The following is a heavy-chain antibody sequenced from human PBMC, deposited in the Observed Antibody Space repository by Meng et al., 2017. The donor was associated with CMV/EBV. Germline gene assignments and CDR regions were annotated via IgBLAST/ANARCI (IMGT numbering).Heavy chain of an antibody. CDR3: ASFAATTPEYYGMDA. D-gene: IGHD5-12*01. Sequence: GSLRLSCTVSGGSVSSGSYYWSWIRQPPGKGLEWIGYIYYSGSTNYNPSLKSRVTISVDTSKNQFSLKLSSVTAADTAVYYCASFAATTPEYYGMDAWGQGTTVTVSS. J-gene: IGHJ6*02. CDR2: IYYSGST. CDR1: GGSVSSGSYY. V-gene: IGHV4-61*01.